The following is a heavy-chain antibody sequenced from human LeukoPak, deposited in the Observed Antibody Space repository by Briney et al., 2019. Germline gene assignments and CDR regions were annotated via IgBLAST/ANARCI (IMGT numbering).Heavy chain of an antibody. CDR1: GFTFSSYE. J-gene: IGHJ4*02. CDR3: ARVIQLWMYYFDY. Sequence: GGSLRLSCAASGFTFSSYEMNWVRQAPGKGLEWVSYISSSGSTIYYADSVKGRFTISRDNAKNSLYLQMNSLRAEDTAVYYCARVIQLWMYYFDYWGQGTLVTVSS. V-gene: IGHV3-48*03. D-gene: IGHD5-18*01. CDR2: ISSSGSTI.